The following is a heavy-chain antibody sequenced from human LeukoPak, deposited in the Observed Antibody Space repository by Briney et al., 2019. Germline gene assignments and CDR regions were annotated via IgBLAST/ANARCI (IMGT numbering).Heavy chain of an antibody. J-gene: IGHJ6*02. CDR1: GFTFSSQA. V-gene: IGHV3-23*01. Sequence: GGSLRLSCAASGFTFSSQAMSWVRQAPGKGLEWVSAISGSGGTAYQAESVKGRFTISRDNSKNTLYLQMNSLRAEDAAVYYCAKGSTTLWDVWGQGTTVAVSS. D-gene: IGHD2-2*01. CDR3: AKGSTTLWDV. CDR2: ISGSGGTA.